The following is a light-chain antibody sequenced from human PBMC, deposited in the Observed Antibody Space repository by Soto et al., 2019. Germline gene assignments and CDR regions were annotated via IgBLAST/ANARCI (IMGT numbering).Light chain of an antibody. CDR1: QSVSSSD. J-gene: IGKJ1*01. CDR3: QQYNNWPRT. V-gene: IGKV3-15*01. Sequence: EKVMTQSPATLSVSPGERSTLSCRSSQSVSSSDLAWYHQKPGQAPRLLIYGASTRATGIPARFSGSGSGTEFTLTINSLQSEDFAVYYCQQYNNWPRTFGQGTKVDIK. CDR2: GAS.